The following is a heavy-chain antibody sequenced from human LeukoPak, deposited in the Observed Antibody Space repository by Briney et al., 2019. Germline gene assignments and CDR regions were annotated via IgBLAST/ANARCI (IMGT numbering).Heavy chain of an antibody. Sequence: GGSLRLSCAASGFTFSSYAMSWVRQAPGKGLEWVSAISGSGGSTYYADSVKGRFTISRGNSKNTLYLQMNSLRAEDTAVYYCAKRYYDFWSGYFFDYWGQGTLVTVSS. CDR1: GFTFSSYA. J-gene: IGHJ4*02. CDR2: ISGSGGST. CDR3: AKRYYDFWSGYFFDY. V-gene: IGHV3-23*01. D-gene: IGHD3-3*01.